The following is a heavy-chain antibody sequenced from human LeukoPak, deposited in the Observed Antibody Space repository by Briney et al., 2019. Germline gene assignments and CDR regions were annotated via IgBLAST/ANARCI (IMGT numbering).Heavy chain of an antibody. J-gene: IGHJ3*02. CDR1: GYRFTSYW. Sequence: LGGSLKISRKGSGYRFTSYWIGWVRQMPGKGLEWMGIIYPGDSDTRYSPSFQGQVTISADKSISIAYLQWSSLKASDTAMYYCARPMLGGNPDAFDIWGQGTMVTVSS. CDR2: IYPGDSDT. CDR3: ARPMLGGNPDAFDI. D-gene: IGHD4-23*01. V-gene: IGHV5-51*01.